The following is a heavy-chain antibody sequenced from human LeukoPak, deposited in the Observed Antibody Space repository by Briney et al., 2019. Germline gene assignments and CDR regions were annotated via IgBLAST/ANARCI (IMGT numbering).Heavy chain of an antibody. CDR3: ARDYGAVWFGSYFDY. Sequence: PSGTLSLTCAVSGGSISSSNWWSWVRQPPGKGLEWIGEIYHSGSTNYNPSLKSRVTISVDKSKNQFSLKLSSVTAADTAAYYCARDYGAVWFGSYFDYWGQGTLVTVSS. CDR2: IYHSGST. J-gene: IGHJ4*02. D-gene: IGHD3-10*01. V-gene: IGHV4-4*02. CDR1: GGSISSSNW.